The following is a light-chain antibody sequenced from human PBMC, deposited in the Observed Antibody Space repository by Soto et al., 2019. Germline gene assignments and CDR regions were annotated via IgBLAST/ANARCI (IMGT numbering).Light chain of an antibody. CDR3: QQSYSSPPA. J-gene: IGKJ4*01. Sequence: DIQMTQSPSSLSASVGDRVTITCRASQSISSYLNWYQQKPRKPPKVLISAASSLQSGVPSRFSGRGSGTDFTLIITRLQHEDFATYYCQQSYSSPPAFGGGTKVEIK. V-gene: IGKV1-39*01. CDR1: QSISSY. CDR2: AAS.